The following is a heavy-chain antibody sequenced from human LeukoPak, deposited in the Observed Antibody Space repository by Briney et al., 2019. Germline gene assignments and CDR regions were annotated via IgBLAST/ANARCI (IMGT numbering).Heavy chain of an antibody. CDR1: GFTFRTYS. D-gene: IGHD2-15*01. J-gene: IGHJ4*02. CDR3: SISSSTPF. CDR2: ISSSGTPI. Sequence: GGSLRLSCAASGFTFRTYSXNWVRQAPXXGLEWVSYISSSGTPIYYADSVKGRFSLSRDNAKNSMYLQMSSLRHEDTAVYYCSISSSTPFWGQGTLVIVSS. V-gene: IGHV3-48*02.